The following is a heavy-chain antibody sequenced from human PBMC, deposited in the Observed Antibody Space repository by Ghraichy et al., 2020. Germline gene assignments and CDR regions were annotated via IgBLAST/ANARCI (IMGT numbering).Heavy chain of an antibody. CDR3: ARLATTNYYYYYGMDV. V-gene: IGHV4-4*07. Sequence: ETLSLTCTVSGGSISSYYWSWIRQPAGKGLEWIGRIYTSGSTNYNPSLKSRVTMSVDTSKNQFSLKLSSVTAADTAVYYCARLATTNYYYYYGMDVWGQGTTVTVSS. CDR2: IYTSGST. CDR1: GGSISSYY. D-gene: IGHD5-12*01. J-gene: IGHJ6*02.